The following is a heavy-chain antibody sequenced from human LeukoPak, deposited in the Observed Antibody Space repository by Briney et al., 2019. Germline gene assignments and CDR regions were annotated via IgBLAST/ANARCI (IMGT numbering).Heavy chain of an antibody. CDR1: GGLISISTYY. CDR2: IYYSGST. J-gene: IGHJ5*02. Sequence: PSETLSLTCTVSGGLISISTYYWGWIRQPPGKGLEWIGSIYYSGSTYYNPSLKSRVTISVDTSKNQFSLKLNSVSAADTAVYYCARVVAAAGNNWFDPWGQGTLVTVSS. V-gene: IGHV4-39*07. CDR3: ARVVAAAGNNWFDP. D-gene: IGHD6-13*01.